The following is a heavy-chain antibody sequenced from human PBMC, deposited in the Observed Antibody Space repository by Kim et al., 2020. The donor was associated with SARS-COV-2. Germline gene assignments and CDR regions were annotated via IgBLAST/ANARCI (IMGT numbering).Heavy chain of an antibody. CDR1: GFTFSDYY. J-gene: IGHJ6*02. CDR3: ARATKWYIVLVVSGYYYGMDV. V-gene: IGHV3-11*01. Sequence: GGSLRLSCAASGFTFSDYYMSWIRQAPGKGLEWVSYISSSGSTIYYADSVKGRFTISRDNAKKSLYLQMNSLRAEDTAVYYCARATKWYIVLVVSGYYYGMDVWGQGTTVTVSS. D-gene: IGHD2-8*02. CDR2: ISSSGSTI.